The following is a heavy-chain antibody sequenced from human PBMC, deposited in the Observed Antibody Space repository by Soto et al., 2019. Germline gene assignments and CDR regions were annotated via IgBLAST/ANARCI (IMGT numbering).Heavy chain of an antibody. D-gene: IGHD6-6*01. CDR3: ARGTTASIAARPGLYYYGMDA. V-gene: IGHV1-69*13. CDR1: GGTFSSYA. Sequence: SVKVSCKASGGTFSSYAISWVRQAPGQGLEWMGGIIPIFGTANYAQKFQGRVTITADESTSTAYMELSSLRSEDTAVYYCARGTTASIAARPGLYYYGMDAWGQGTTVTVSS. J-gene: IGHJ6*02. CDR2: IIPIFGTA.